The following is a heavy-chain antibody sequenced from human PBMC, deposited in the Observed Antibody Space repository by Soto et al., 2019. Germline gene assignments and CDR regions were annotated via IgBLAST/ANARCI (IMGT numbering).Heavy chain of an antibody. Sequence: GASVKVSCKASGGTFSSYAISWVRQAPGQGLEWMGGIIPIFGTANYAQKFQGRVTITADKSTSTAYMELSSLRSEDTAVYYCARGGFAYGSGSYVYYGMDVWGQGTTVTVSS. CDR1: GGTFSSYA. D-gene: IGHD3-10*01. J-gene: IGHJ6*02. CDR2: IIPIFGTA. CDR3: ARGGFAYGSGSYVYYGMDV. V-gene: IGHV1-69*06.